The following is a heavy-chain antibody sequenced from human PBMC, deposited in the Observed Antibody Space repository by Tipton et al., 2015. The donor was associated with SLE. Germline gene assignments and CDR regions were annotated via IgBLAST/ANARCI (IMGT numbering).Heavy chain of an antibody. Sequence: LRLSCTVSGGSISSHKWSWIRQPPGKGLEWIGDINYSGSTNYNPSLKSRVTISVDTSKNQFSLKLSSVTAADTAVYFCARFKDVYGMDVWGQGTTVTVSS. V-gene: IGHV4-59*11. J-gene: IGHJ6*02. CDR3: ARFKDVYGMDV. CDR1: GGSISSHK. CDR2: INYSGST. D-gene: IGHD2-15*01.